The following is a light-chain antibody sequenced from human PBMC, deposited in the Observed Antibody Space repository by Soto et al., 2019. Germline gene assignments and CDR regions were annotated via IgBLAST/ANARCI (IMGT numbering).Light chain of an antibody. CDR1: QSISSY. CDR2: AAS. V-gene: IGKV1-39*01. J-gene: IGKJ5*01. CDR3: QQSYSTPIT. Sequence: IKLTQSPSSLSASLGDRVTITCRASQSISSYLNWYQQKPGKAPKLLIYAASSLQSGDPSRFSGSGSGTDFTLTISSLQPEDFATYYCQQSYSTPITCGQGTRVEI.